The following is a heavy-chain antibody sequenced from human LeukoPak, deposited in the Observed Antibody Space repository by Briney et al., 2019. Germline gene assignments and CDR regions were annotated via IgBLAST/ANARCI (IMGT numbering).Heavy chain of an antibody. J-gene: IGHJ3*02. CDR3: ASRPPPDYDYGDYGDDAFDI. V-gene: IGHV4-39*01. CDR1: GGSISSSSYY. Sequence: ASETLSLTCTVCGGSISSSSYYWGWIRQPPGKGLEWIGSIYYSGSTYYNPSLKSRVTISVDTSKNQFSLKLSSVTAADTAVYYCASRPPPDYDYGDYGDDAFDIWGQGTMVTVSS. CDR2: IYYSGST. D-gene: IGHD4-17*01.